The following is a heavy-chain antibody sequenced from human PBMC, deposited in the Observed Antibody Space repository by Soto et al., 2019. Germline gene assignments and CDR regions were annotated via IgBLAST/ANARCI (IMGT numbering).Heavy chain of an antibody. CDR1: GGSISSYY. CDR2: IYTSGST. D-gene: IGHD3-3*01. V-gene: IGHV4-4*07. J-gene: IGHJ3*02. CDR3: ARDRAYDFWSGYGDAFDI. Sequence: PSETLSLTCTVSGGSISSYYWSWIRQPAVKGLEWIGRIYTSGSTNYNPSLKSRVTMSVDTSKNQFSLKLSSVTAADTAVYYCARDRAYDFWSGYGDAFDIWGQGTMVTVSS.